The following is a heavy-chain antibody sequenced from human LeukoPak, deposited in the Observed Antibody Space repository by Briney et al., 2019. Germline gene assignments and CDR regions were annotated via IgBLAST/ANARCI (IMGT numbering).Heavy chain of an antibody. V-gene: IGHV1-3*01. CDR3: ARDLPPRYCSSTSCRPYPYYYYGMDV. Sequence: ASVKVSCKASGYTFTTYAMHWVRQAPGQRLEWMGWINGDNGNTKYSQKFQGRVTITADESTSTAYMELSSLRSEDTAVYYCARDLPPRYCSSTSCRPYPYYYYGMDVWGQGTTVTVSS. D-gene: IGHD2-2*01. CDR1: GYTFTTYA. CDR2: INGDNGNT. J-gene: IGHJ6*02.